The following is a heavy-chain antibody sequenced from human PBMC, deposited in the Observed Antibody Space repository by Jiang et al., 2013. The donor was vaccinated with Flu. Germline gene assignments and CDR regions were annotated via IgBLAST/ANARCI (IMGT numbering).Heavy chain of an antibody. J-gene: IGHJ4*02. CDR3: ARDGGWDYGGNSVDY. CDR2: IYYSGST. V-gene: IGHV4-61*01. CDR1: GGSVSSGSYY. Sequence: PGLVKPSETLSLTCTVSGGSVSSGSYYWSWIRQPPGKGLEWIGYIYYSGSTNYNPSLKSRVTISVDTSKNQFSLKLSSVTAADTAVYYCARDGGWDYGGNSVDYWGQGTLVTVSS. D-gene: IGHD4-23*01.